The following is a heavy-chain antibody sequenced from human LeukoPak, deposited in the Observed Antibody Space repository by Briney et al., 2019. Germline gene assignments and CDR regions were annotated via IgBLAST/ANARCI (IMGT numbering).Heavy chain of an antibody. J-gene: IGHJ6*02. CDR2: IYPGDSDT. V-gene: IGHV5-51*01. D-gene: IGHD3-10*01. CDR3: ARIYYGSGSFYYYGMDV. CDR1: GYSFTSYW. Sequence: GESLKISCKGSGYSFTSYWIGWVRQMPGKGLEWMGIIYPGDSDTRYSPSFQGQVTISADKSISTAYLQWSSLKASDTAMYYCARIYYGSGSFYYYGMDVWGQGTTVTVSS.